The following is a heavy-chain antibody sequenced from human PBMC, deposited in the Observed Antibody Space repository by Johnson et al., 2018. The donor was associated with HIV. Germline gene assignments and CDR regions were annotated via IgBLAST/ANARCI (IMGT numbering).Heavy chain of an antibody. CDR1: GFTFSDHY. D-gene: IGHD7-27*01. CDR2: SRSEANSYTT. V-gene: IGHV3-72*01. Sequence: EVQLVESGGGLVQPGGSLRLSCAVSGFTFSDHYMDWVRQAPGKGLEWVGRSRSEANSYTTEYAASVKGRFTISRDNAKNSLYLQMSSLRAEDTALYYCAKDVGITGDVPETFDIWGQGTMVTVSS. CDR3: AKDVGITGDVPETFDI. J-gene: IGHJ3*02.